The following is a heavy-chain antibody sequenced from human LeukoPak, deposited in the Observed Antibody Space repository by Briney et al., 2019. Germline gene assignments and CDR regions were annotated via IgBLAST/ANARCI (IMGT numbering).Heavy chain of an antibody. Sequence: GGSLRLSCAASGFTFDDYTMHWVRQAPGKGLEWVSLISWDGGSTYYADSVKGRFTISRDNSKNSLYLQMNSLRTEGTALYYCAKGGDYVWGSYRLGAAFDIWGQGTMVTVSS. CDR1: GFTFDDYT. CDR2: ISWDGGST. CDR3: AKGGDYVWGSYRLGAAFDI. J-gene: IGHJ3*02. D-gene: IGHD3-16*02. V-gene: IGHV3-43*01.